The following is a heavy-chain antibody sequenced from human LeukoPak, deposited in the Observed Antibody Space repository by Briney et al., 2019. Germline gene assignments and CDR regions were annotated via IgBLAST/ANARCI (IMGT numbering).Heavy chain of an antibody. CDR1: GGSISSGGYY. V-gene: IGHV4-31*03. D-gene: IGHD3-10*01. CDR2: IYYSGST. J-gene: IGHJ4*02. Sequence: SETLSLTCTVSGGSISSGGYYWSWIRQHPGKGLEWIGYIYYSGSTYYNPSLKSRVTISVDTSKNQFSLKLSSVTAADTAVYYCARARAGSPSCFDYWGQGTLVTVSS. CDR3: ARARAGSPSCFDY.